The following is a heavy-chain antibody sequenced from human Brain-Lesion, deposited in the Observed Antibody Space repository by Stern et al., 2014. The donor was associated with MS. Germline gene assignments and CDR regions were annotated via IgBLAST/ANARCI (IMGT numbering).Heavy chain of an antibody. Sequence: QVQLGQSGPGLMKPSQTLALTCAISGDSVSSNSAAWNWIRQSPSRGPEWLGRTYYRSKWYYQYAESVKSRITINADTSTNQFSLQLNSVTPEDTAVYLCAKGYNWFDSWGQGTVVTVS. CDR3: AKGYNWFDS. CDR1: GDSVSSNSAA. J-gene: IGHJ5*01. V-gene: IGHV6-1*01. CDR2: TYYRSKWYY.